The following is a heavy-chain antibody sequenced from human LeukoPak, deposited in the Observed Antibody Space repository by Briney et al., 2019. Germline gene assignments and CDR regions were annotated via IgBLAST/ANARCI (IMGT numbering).Heavy chain of an antibody. CDR3: ARVIRINPRSSGWYGGSGPGRSYYYYMDV. CDR1: GGSISSGSYY. Sequence: SETLSLTCSVSGGSISSGSYYWSWIRQPAGKGLELIGRIYTSGSTNYNPSLKSRVTISVDTSKNQFSLKLSSVTAADTAVYYCARVIRINPRSSGWYGGSGPGRSYYYYMDVWGKGTTVTVSS. CDR2: IYTSGST. D-gene: IGHD6-19*01. V-gene: IGHV4-61*02. J-gene: IGHJ6*03.